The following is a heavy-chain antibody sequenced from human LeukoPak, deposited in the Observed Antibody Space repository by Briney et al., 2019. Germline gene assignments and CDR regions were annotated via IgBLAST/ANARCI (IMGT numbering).Heavy chain of an antibody. V-gene: IGHV4-31*03. Sequence: SETLSLTCTVSGGSISSGGYYWSWIRQHPGKGLEWIGYIYYSGSTYYNPSLKSRVTISVATSKNQFSLKLSSVTAADKAVYYCARDSILTGYTYYFDYWGQGTLVTVSS. CDR2: IYYSGST. D-gene: IGHD3-9*01. J-gene: IGHJ4*02. CDR1: GGSISSGGYY. CDR3: ARDSILTGYTYYFDY.